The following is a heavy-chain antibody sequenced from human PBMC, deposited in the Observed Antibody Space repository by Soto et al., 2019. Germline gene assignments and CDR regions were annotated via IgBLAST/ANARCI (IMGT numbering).Heavy chain of an antibody. Sequence: GWSLRLSCAASGFTFSSYGVHWVRQAPGKGLERVAVIWYDGSNKYYADSVKGRFTISRDNTKNTLYLQMNSLRAEDTAVYYCARVGVVPAAIWSDYYYYYMDVWGKGTTVTVSS. CDR2: IWYDGSNK. CDR3: ARVGVVPAAIWSDYYYYYMDV. V-gene: IGHV3-33*01. D-gene: IGHD2-2*02. CDR1: GFTFSSYG. J-gene: IGHJ6*03.